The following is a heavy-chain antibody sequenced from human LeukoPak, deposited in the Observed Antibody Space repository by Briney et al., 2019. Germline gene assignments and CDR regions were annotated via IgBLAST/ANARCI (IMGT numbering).Heavy chain of an antibody. CDR2: ISSSSSYI. V-gene: IGHV3-21*01. J-gene: IGHJ4*02. Sequence: GGSLRLSCAASGFTFSSYSMNWVRQAPGKGLEWVSSISSSSSYIYYADSVKGRFTISRDNAKNSLYLQMNSLRAEDTAVYYCARDLSHGPYRYFDYWGQGTLVTVSS. CDR1: GFTFSSYS. CDR3: ARDLSHGPYRYFDY. D-gene: IGHD5-12*01.